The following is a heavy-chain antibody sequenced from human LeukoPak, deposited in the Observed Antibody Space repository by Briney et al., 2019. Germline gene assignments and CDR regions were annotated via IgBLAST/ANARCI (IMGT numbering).Heavy chain of an antibody. CDR1: GGSISSGSYY. CDR2: IYYSGST. J-gene: IGHJ5*02. Sequence: SETLSLTCTVSGGSISSGSYYWSWIRQPAGKGLEWIGSIYYSGSTYYNPSLKSRVTISVDTSKNQFSLKLSSVTAADTAVYYCARGEITMVRGENWFDPWGQGTLVTVSS. CDR3: ARGEITMVRGENWFDP. D-gene: IGHD3-10*01. V-gene: IGHV4-39*01.